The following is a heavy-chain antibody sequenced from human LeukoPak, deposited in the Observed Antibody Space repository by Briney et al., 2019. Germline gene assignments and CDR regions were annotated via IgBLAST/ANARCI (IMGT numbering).Heavy chain of an antibody. CDR1: GFTFSSYG. CDR3: AKRIDEAVADDY. Sequence: SGGSLRLSCAASGFTFSSYGMSWVRQAPGKGLEWVSAISGSGGSTYYADSVKGRFTISRDNSKNTLYLQMNSLRAGDTAVYYCAKRIDEAVADDYWGQGTLVTVSS. V-gene: IGHV3-23*01. D-gene: IGHD6-19*01. J-gene: IGHJ4*02. CDR2: ISGSGGST.